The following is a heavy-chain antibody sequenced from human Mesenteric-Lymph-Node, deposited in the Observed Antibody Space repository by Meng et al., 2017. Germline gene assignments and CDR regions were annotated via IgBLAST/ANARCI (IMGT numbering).Heavy chain of an antibody. CDR3: ARDRLRFYDSSGYYAY. J-gene: IGHJ4*02. V-gene: IGHV3-48*03. D-gene: IGHD3-22*01. Sequence: LSLTCAASGFTFSSYEMNWVRQAPGKGLEWVSYISSSGSTIYYADSVKGRFTISRDNAKNSLYLQMNSLRAEDTAVYYCARDRLRFYDSSGYYAYWGQGTLVTVSS. CDR2: ISSSGSTI. CDR1: GFTFSSYE.